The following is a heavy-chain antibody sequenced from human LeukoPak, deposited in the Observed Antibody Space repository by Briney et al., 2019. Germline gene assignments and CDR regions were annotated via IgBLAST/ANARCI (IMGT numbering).Heavy chain of an antibody. CDR1: GFTFSSYS. CDR2: ISSSSSYI. Sequence: PGGSLRLSCAASGFTFSSYSVNWVRQAPGKGLEWVSSISSSSSYIYYADSVKGRFTISRDNAKNSLYLQMNSLRAEDTAVYYCAKSGYYLYYGMDVWGQGTTVTVSS. V-gene: IGHV3-21*01. J-gene: IGHJ6*02. D-gene: IGHD3-3*01. CDR3: AKSGYYLYYGMDV.